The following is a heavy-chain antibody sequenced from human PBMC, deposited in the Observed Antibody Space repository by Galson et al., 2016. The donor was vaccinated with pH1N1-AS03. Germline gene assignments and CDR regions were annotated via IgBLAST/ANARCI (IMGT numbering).Heavy chain of an antibody. CDR1: GYRFNIYD. Sequence: SVKVSCKASGYRFNIYDMHWVRQAPGQRPEWMGWINTGNGNTKYSQKFQGRITITRDTSAGTAYMELSSLRFEDTAGYYCTRIRSCTAVAGAAWLLWGQGTLVTVSS. CDR2: INTGNGNT. CDR3: TRIRSCTAVAGAAWLL. D-gene: IGHD6-19*01. V-gene: IGHV1-3*04. J-gene: IGHJ4*02.